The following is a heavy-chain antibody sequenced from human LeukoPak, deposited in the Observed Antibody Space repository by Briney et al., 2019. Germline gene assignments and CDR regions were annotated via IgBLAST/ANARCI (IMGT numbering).Heavy chain of an antibody. Sequence: SETLSLTCTVSGGSISSGGYYWSWIRQPPGKGLEWIGEINHSGSTNYNPSLKSRVTISVDTSKNQFSLKLSSVTAADTAVYYCARGHIYYDFWSGYFWFDPWGQGTLVTVSS. V-gene: IGHV4-39*07. J-gene: IGHJ5*02. CDR1: GGSISSGGYY. CDR3: ARGHIYYDFWSGYFWFDP. D-gene: IGHD3-3*01. CDR2: INHSGST.